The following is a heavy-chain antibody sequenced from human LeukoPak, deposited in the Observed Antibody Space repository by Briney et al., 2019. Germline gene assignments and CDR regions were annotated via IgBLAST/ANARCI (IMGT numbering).Heavy chain of an antibody. CDR1: GYTFTGYY. CDR2: INPNSGGT. CDR3: ARGGSSAPEKSLNDAFDI. V-gene: IGHV1-2*02. D-gene: IGHD2-15*01. J-gene: IGHJ3*02. Sequence: ASVKVSCKASGYTFTGYYMHWVRQAPRQGLEWMGWINPNSGGTNYAKKFQGRLTMTRDTSISTAYMELSRLRSDDTAVYYGARGGSSAPEKSLNDAFDIWGQGTMVTVSS.